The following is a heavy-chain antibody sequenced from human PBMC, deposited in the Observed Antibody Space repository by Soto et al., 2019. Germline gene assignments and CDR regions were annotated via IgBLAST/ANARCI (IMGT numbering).Heavy chain of an antibody. D-gene: IGHD3-3*01. Sequence: PGGSLRLSCAASGFTFSSYGMHWVRQAPGKGLEWVAVIWYDGSNKYCADSVKGRFTISRDNSKNTLYLQMNSLRAEDTAVYYCARDHHPRYYDFWSGYAGWFVPWGQGTFVPVSS. CDR2: IWYDGSNK. CDR1: GFTFSSYG. V-gene: IGHV3-33*01. J-gene: IGHJ5*02. CDR3: ARDHHPRYYDFWSGYAGWFVP.